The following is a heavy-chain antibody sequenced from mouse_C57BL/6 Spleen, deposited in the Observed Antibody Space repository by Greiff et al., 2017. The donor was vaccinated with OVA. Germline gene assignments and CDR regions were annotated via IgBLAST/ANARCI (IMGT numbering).Heavy chain of an antibody. CDR2: INPSTGGT. CDR3: ASTVVANFDY. D-gene: IGHD1-1*01. V-gene: IGHV1-42*01. J-gene: IGHJ2*01. CDR1: GYSFTGYY. Sequence: EVQLVESGPELVKPGASVKISCKASGYSFTGYYMNWVKQSPEKSLEWIGEINPSTGGTTYNQKFKAKATLTVDKSSSTAYMQLKSLTSEDSAVYYCASTVVANFDYWGQGTTLTVSS.